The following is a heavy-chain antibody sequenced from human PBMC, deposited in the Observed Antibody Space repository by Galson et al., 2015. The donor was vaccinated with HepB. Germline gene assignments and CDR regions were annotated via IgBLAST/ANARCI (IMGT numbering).Heavy chain of an antibody. CDR3: ARDRRSSSWLHESRGAEDYYYYGMDV. V-gene: IGHV3-30*04. CDR1: GFTFSNYD. Sequence: SLRLSCAASGFTFSNYDVHWVRQAPGKGLEWVAVISDDGSNKYYTDSVKGRFTISRDNSKNTLYLQMNSLRVEDTAVYHCARDRRSSSWLHESRGAEDYYYYGMDVWGQGTSVIVSS. CDR2: ISDDGSNK. D-gene: IGHD6-13*01. J-gene: IGHJ6*02.